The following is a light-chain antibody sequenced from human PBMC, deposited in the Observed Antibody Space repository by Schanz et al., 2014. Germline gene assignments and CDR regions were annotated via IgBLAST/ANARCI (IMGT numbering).Light chain of an antibody. CDR3: QQYTAYPWT. CDR2: DAS. CDR1: QSVTSY. Sequence: EILLTQSPGTLSLSPGERATLSCRASQSVTSYLAWYQQKPGQAPRLLIYDASARATGIPDRFSGSGSGTDFTLTISRLEPEDFATYSCQQYTAYPWTFGQGTKVEMK. V-gene: IGKV3-11*01. J-gene: IGKJ1*01.